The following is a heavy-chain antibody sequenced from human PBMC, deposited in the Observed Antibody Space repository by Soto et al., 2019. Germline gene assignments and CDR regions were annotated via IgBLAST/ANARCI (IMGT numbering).Heavy chain of an antibody. V-gene: IGHV5-10-1*01. CDR3: ARIESIARNWFDP. CDR1: GFSFTSYC. J-gene: IGHJ5*02. CDR2: IDPVDSYA. D-gene: IGHD6-13*01. Sequence: GESLKISCNGSGFSFTSYCISLVLQMPGKGLEWMGNIDPVDSYANYSPSFQGHVTFSVDTSISTAYLQWSSLKASDTAMYFCARIESIARNWFDPWGQGTLVTVSS.